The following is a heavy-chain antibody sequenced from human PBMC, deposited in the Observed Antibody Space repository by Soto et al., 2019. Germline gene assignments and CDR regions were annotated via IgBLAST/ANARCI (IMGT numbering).Heavy chain of an antibody. CDR2: IDYSGSA. J-gene: IGHJ3*02. CDR3: AREVIATADSDAFDI. D-gene: IGHD6-13*01. V-gene: IGHV4-30-4*01. Sequence: QVQLQESGPGLVKPSQTLSLTCTVSGGSISSTNYFWSWIRQPPGKGLEWLAYIDYSGSAYSNPSLESRITISVDTSRNQFSLKLSSVTAADTAVYYCAREVIATADSDAFDIWGQGTMVTVSS. CDR1: GGSISSTNYF.